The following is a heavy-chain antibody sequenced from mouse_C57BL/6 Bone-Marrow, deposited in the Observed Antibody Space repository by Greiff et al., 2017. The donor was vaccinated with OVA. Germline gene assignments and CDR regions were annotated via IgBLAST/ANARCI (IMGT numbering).Heavy chain of an antibody. CDR2: ISYDGSN. CDR3: ASQFITPFAY. D-gene: IGHD1-1*01. V-gene: IGHV3-6*01. Sequence: EVQLQESGPGLVKPSQSLSLTCSVPGYSITSGYYWNWIRQFPGNKLEWMGYISYDGSNNYNPSLKNRISITRDTSKNQFFLKLNSVTTEDTATYYCASQFITPFAYWGQGTLVTVSA. J-gene: IGHJ3*01. CDR1: GYSITSGYY.